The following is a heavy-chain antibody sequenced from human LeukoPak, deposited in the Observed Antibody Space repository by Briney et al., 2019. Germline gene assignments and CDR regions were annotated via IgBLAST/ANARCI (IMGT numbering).Heavy chain of an antibody. CDR3: ARDMVAGGPDY. Sequence: GGSLRLSCAASGFTFSSYWMHWVRHAPGKGLVWVSRINSDGITTSYADSVKGRFTISRDNAKNTLYLQMNSLRAEDTAVYYCARDMVAGGPDYWGQGTLVTVSS. V-gene: IGHV3-74*01. D-gene: IGHD6-19*01. CDR2: INSDGITT. CDR1: GFTFSSYW. J-gene: IGHJ4*02.